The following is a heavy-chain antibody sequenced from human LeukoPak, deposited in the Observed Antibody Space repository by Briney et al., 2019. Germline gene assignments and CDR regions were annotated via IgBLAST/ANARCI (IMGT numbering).Heavy chain of an antibody. CDR2: ISYSSSYI. J-gene: IGHJ4*02. D-gene: IGHD3-10*01. CDR3: AKVAKYYYGSETYYFFEH. V-gene: IGHV3-21*01. Sequence: GSLRLSCAASGFTFSNYNMNWVRQAPGKGLEWVSSISYSSSYIYYADSVKGRFTISRDNAKNSLYLQMNSLRVEDTAVYYCAKVAKYYYGSETYYFFEHWGQGTPVTASS. CDR1: GFTFSNYN.